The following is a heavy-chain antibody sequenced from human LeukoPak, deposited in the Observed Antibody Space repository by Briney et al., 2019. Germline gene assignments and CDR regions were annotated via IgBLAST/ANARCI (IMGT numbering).Heavy chain of an antibody. Sequence: GGSLRLSCATSGFTVGSNYMGWVRQAPGRGLEWVSTIFSGGNTYYADSVKGRFTISRDTSRDTLYLQMSSLWVEDTAVYFCARELTWHYYEYWGQGTLVTVSS. V-gene: IGHV3-53*01. CDR2: IFSGGNT. CDR3: ARELTWHYYEY. D-gene: IGHD3-9*01. CDR1: GFTVGSNY. J-gene: IGHJ4*02.